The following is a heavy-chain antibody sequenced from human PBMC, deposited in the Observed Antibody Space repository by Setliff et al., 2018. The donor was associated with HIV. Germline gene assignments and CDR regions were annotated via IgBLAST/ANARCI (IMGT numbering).Heavy chain of an antibody. J-gene: IGHJ4*02. CDR3: ARERVDSRLWGYLDY. Sequence: PSETLSLTCTVSGGSISRSDYYWGWIRQPPGKGLEWIGSFYDGGSTYYNPSLKSRVTISVDTSKNQFSLKLSSVTAADTAVYYCARERVDSRLWGYLDYWGQGRLVTVSS. V-gene: IGHV4-39*02. CDR2: FYDGGST. CDR1: GGSISRSDYY. D-gene: IGHD3-22*01.